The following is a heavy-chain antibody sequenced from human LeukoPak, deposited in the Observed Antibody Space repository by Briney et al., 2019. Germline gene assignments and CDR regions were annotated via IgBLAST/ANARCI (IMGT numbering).Heavy chain of an antibody. CDR3: ANSKAAAGTAAEYFQH. CDR1: GFTFSSYA. J-gene: IGHJ1*01. V-gene: IGHV3-23*01. CDR2: ISGSGGST. Sequence: GGSLRLSCAASGFTFSSYAMSWVRQAPGKGLEWVSAISGSGGSTYYADSVKGRFTISRDDSKNTLYLQMNSLRAEDTAVYYCANSKAAAGTAAEYFQHWGQGTLVTVSS. D-gene: IGHD6-13*01.